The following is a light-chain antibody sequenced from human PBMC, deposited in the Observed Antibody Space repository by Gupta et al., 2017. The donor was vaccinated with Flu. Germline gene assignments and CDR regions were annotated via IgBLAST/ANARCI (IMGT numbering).Light chain of an antibody. J-gene: IGKJ4*01. Sequence: EIVLTQSPATLSLSPGERATLSCRASQSVSNQLAWYQQKPGQAPRLLIYDASNRVTGIPARFSGSGCGKDXPLTISXREQEDFAVYYCQQRTDWPPLTFGXGTRVEIK. V-gene: IGKV3-11*01. CDR3: QQRTDWPPLT. CDR2: DAS. CDR1: QSVSNQ.